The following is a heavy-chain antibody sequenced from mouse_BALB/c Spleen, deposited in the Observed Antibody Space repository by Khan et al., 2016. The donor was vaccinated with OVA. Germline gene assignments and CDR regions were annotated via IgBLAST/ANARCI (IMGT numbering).Heavy chain of an antibody. CDR3: ARLAYYYNSEGFAY. J-gene: IGHJ3*01. V-gene: IGHV5-6*02. Sequence: EVMLVESGGDFVRPGGSLKLSCAASGFTFSTYGMSWVRQTPDKRLEWVATINTGGAYTYYPDTVKGRFTISRDNAKNTRYLQLSSLKSEDTAIYYGARLAYYYNSEGFAYWGRGTLVTVSA. CDR2: INTGGAYT. CDR1: GFTFSTYG. D-gene: IGHD1-1*01.